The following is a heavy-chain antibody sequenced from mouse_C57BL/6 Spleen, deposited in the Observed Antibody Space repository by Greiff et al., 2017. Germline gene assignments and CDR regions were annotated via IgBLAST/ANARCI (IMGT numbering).Heavy chain of an antibody. Sequence: QVHVKQSGAELVRPGASVTLSCKASGYTFTDYEMHWVKQTPVHGLEWIGAIDPETGGTAYNQKFKGKAILTADKSSSTAYMELRSLTSEDSAVYYCTRPRLAFNYWGQGTTLTVSS. CDR2: IDPETGGT. D-gene: IGHD2-10*02. CDR1: GYTFTDYE. CDR3: TRPRLAFNY. J-gene: IGHJ2*01. V-gene: IGHV1-15*01.